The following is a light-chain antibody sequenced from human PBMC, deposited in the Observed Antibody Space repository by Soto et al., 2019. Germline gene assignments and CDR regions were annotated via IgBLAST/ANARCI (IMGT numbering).Light chain of an antibody. CDR2: GVF. CDR3: QHYGYPQWT. J-gene: IGKJ1*01. Sequence: EIVLTQSPGTLSLSPVEIATLSFMASQSGSSSYLAWYQQRPGQPPRLLIYGVFTRADDIPDRFSGSGSGTDFTLTISSLQPEDFAVYYCQHYGYPQWTFGQGTKVDIK. V-gene: IGKV3-20*01. CDR1: QSGSSSY.